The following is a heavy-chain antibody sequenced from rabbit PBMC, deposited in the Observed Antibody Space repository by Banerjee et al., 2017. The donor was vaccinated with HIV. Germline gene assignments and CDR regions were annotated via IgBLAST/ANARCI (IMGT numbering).Heavy chain of an antibody. CDR2: IGVGSSGST. Sequence: QEQLVESGGDLVKPGASLTLTCTASGLDFSSSYWICWVRQAPGKGLEWIACIGVGSSGSTYYASWAKGRFTISKTSSTTVTLQMTSLTAADTATYFCARDSYAGYGVYGYATFDLWGPGTLVTVS. CDR1: GLDFSSSYW. D-gene: IGHD6-1*01. V-gene: IGHV1S45*01. CDR3: ARDSYAGYGVYGYATFDL. J-gene: IGHJ4*01.